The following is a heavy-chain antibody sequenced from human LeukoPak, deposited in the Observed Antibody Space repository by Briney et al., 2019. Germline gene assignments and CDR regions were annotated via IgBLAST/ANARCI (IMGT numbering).Heavy chain of an antibody. CDR2: INSDGSST. CDR3: AKVVSEEIWSGYWY. Sequence: GGSLRLSCAASGFTFSSYWMHWVRQAPGKGLVWVSRINSDGSSTSYADSVKGRFTISRDNAKNTLYLQMNSLRAEDTAVYYCAKVVSEEIWSGYWYWGQGTLVTVSS. V-gene: IGHV3-74*01. J-gene: IGHJ4*02. D-gene: IGHD3-3*01. CDR1: GFTFSSYW.